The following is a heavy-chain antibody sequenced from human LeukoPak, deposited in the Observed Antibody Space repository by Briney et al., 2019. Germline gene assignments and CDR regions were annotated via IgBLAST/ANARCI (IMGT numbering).Heavy chain of an antibody. CDR3: ARVPHAMVRGVIITEFYFDY. J-gene: IGHJ4*02. CDR2: ISSSSNYI. D-gene: IGHD3-10*01. V-gene: IGHV3-21*01. Sequence: PGGSLRLSCAASGLTFSSYSMNWVRQAPGKGLEWVSPISSSSNYIYYADSVKGRFTIPRDNAKNSLYLQMNSLRAEDTAVYYCARVPHAMVRGVIITEFYFDYWGQGTLVTVSS. CDR1: GLTFSSYS.